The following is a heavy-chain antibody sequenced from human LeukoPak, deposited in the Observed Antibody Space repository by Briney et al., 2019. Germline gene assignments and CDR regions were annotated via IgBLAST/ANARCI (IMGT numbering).Heavy chain of an antibody. Sequence: PGGSLRLSCAASGFTFSSYWMHWVRHAPGKGLVWVSRINSDGSSTSYADSVKGRFTISRDNAKNTLYLQMNSLRAEDTAVYYCARDLSTVVTPLSFDNWGQGTLVTVSS. CDR3: ARDLSTVVTPLSFDN. V-gene: IGHV3-74*01. D-gene: IGHD4-23*01. CDR2: INSDGSST. J-gene: IGHJ4*02. CDR1: GFTFSSYW.